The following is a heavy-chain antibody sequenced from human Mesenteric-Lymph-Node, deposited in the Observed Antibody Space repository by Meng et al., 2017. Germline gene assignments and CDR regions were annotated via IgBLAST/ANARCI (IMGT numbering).Heavy chain of an antibody. D-gene: IGHD3-10*01. J-gene: IGHJ4*02. Sequence: QLQLQESGPGLVKPSETRSLTCTASGGSISSSTDYWGWIRQPPGKGREGIGSIYYSGRTYYNPSLKSRVTMSVDTSKNQFSLKLSSVTAADTAVYYCARLWFGERPPDYWGQGTLVTVSS. CDR2: IYYSGRT. V-gene: IGHV4-39*01. CDR3: ARLWFGERPPDY. CDR1: GGSISSSTDY.